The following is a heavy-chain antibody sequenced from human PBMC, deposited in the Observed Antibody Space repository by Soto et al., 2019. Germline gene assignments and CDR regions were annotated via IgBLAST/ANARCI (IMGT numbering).Heavy chain of an antibody. V-gene: IGHV1-58*01. CDR2: IGVGSGNR. CDR3: AALGVNFDH. J-gene: IGHJ4*02. D-gene: IGHD2-8*01. CDR1: GFTFTSSA. Sequence: ASVKVSCKASGFTFTSSAVQWVRQARGQRLEWIGWIGVGSGNRHYAQKFQERVTITRDMSTNTAYMELSSLRSEDTAVYYCAALGVNFDHWGQGTLVTVSS.